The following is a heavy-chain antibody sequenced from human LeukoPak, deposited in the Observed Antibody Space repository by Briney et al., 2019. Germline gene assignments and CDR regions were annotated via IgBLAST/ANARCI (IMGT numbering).Heavy chain of an antibody. CDR1: GGSISSYY. CDR3: AKYYYDSSGYGAFDI. Sequence: SETLSLTCTVSGGSISSYYWSWIRQPPGKGLEWIGYISYSGSTNYNPSLKSRVTISVDTSKNQFSLKLSSVTAADTAVYYCAKYYYDSSGYGAFDIWGQGTMVTVSS. CDR2: ISYSGST. V-gene: IGHV4-59*01. J-gene: IGHJ3*02. D-gene: IGHD3-22*01.